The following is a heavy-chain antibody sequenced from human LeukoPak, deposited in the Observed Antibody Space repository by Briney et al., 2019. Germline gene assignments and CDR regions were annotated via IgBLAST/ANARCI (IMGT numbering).Heavy chain of an antibody. J-gene: IGHJ4*02. CDR1: GFTFSSYG. CDR3: AKVFPCYDSSGRYFDY. V-gene: IGHV3-23*01. CDR2: ISGSGGST. Sequence: PGGSLRLSCAASGFTFSSYGMSWVRQAPGKGLEWVSAISGSGGSTYYADSVKGRFTISRDNSKNTLYLQMNSLRAEDTAVYYCAKVFPCYDSSGRYFDYWGQGTLVTVSS. D-gene: IGHD3-22*01.